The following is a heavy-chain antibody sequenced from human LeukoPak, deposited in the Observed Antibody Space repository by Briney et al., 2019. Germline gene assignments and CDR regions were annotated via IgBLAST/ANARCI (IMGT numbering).Heavy chain of an antibody. J-gene: IGHJ4*02. V-gene: IGHV3-23*01. D-gene: IGHD1-26*01. CDR3: AKDTGGSYQLYYFDY. CDR2: ISGSGGST. CDR1: GFTFSSYA. Sequence: GSPRLSCAASGFTFSSYAMSWVRQAPGKGLEWVSAISGSGGSTYYADSVKGRFTISRDNSKNTLYLQMNSLRAEDTAVYYCAKDTGGSYQLYYFDYWGQGTLVTVSS.